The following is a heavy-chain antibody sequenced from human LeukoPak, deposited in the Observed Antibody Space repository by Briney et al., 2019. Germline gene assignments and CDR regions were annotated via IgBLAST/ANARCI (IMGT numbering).Heavy chain of an antibody. CDR2: ISSSGSTI. V-gene: IGHV3-11*04. CDR3: ARESPVDYYGSYDY. J-gene: IGHJ4*02. CDR1: GFTFSDYY. Sequence: GGSLRLSCAASGFTFSDYYMSWIRQAPGKGLEWVSYISSSGSTIYYADSVKGRFTISRDNAKNSLYLQMNSLRAEDTAVCYCARESPVDYYGSYDYRGQGTLVTVSS. D-gene: IGHD3-10*01.